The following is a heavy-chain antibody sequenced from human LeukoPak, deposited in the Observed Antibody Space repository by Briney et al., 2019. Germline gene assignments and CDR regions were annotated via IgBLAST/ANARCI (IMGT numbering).Heavy chain of an antibody. CDR2: ISGGGGTT. CDR3: AKDLSGGYDYFDY. D-gene: IGHD5-12*01. V-gene: IGHV3-23*01. CDR1: GFTFSDYY. J-gene: IGHJ4*02. Sequence: GGSLRLSCAASGFTFSDYYMSWIRQAPGKGLEWVSAISGGGGTTYYTDSVKGRFTISRDNSKNTLYLQMKSLRAEDTAVYYCAKDLSGGYDYFDYWGQGTLVTVSS.